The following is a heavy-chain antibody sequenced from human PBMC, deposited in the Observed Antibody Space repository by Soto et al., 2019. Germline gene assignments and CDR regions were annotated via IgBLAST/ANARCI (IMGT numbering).Heavy chain of an antibody. CDR2: ISYDGSNK. Sequence: AGGSLRLSCAASGFTFSSYAMHWVRQAPGKGLEWVAVISYDGSNKYYADSVKGRFTISRDNSKNTLYLQMNSLRAEDTAVYYCARALGWYYYYGMDVWGQGTTVTVSS. D-gene: IGHD2-15*01. CDR3: ARALGWYYYYGMDV. J-gene: IGHJ6*02. V-gene: IGHV3-30-3*01. CDR1: GFTFSSYA.